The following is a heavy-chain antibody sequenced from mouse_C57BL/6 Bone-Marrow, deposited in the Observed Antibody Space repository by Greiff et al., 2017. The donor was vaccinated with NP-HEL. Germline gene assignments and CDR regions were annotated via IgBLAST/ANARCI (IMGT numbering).Heavy chain of an antibody. CDR1: GYTFTSYG. CDR3: ARSGYSKFAY. Sequence: VQLVESGAELARPGASVKLSCKASGYTFTSYGISWVKQRTGQGLEWIGEIYPRSGNTYYNEKFKGKATLTADKSSSTAYMELRSLTSEDSAVYFCARSGYSKFAYWGQGTLVTVSA. V-gene: IGHV1-81*01. J-gene: IGHJ3*01. CDR2: IYPRSGNT. D-gene: IGHD2-5*01.